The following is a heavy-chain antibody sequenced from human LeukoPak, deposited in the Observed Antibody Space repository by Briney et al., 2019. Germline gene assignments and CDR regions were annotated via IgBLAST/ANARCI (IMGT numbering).Heavy chain of an antibody. J-gene: IGHJ4*02. CDR1: GGSITSSSYY. Sequence: SETLSLTCSVSGGSITSSSYYWAWIRQPPEKGLEWIGSIYYTGGTYYSPSLKSRVTISVDTSKNQFSLKLSSVTAADTAVYYCARLWVAAAGTRYFDYWGQGTLVTVSS. CDR2: IYYTGGT. V-gene: IGHV4-39*07. D-gene: IGHD6-13*01. CDR3: ARLWVAAAGTRYFDY.